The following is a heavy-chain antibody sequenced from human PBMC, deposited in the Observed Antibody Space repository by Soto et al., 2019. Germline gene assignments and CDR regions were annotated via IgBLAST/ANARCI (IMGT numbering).Heavy chain of an antibody. Sequence: QVQLVESGGGVVQPGGSLRLSCAASGFTFSGYGMHWVRQSPGEGLEWVAILENDGSYQYYAESVKGRFTISRDNSKNTQYLQMDSLGAEDTAVYYCARSIGGSSYYPPDYWGQGTLVTVSS. CDR1: GFTFSGYG. CDR3: ARSIGGSSYYPPDY. CDR2: LENDGSYQ. J-gene: IGHJ4*02. V-gene: IGHV3-30*03. D-gene: IGHD2-15*01.